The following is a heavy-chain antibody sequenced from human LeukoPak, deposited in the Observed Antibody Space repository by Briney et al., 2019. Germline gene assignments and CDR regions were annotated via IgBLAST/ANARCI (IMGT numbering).Heavy chain of an antibody. CDR3: ARYGDYGALIYYYYGMDV. Sequence: ASVKVSCKASGYTFTSHGISWVRQAPGQGLEWMGWISAYNGNTNYAQKLQGRVTMTTDTSTSTAYMELRSLRSDDTAVYYCARYGDYGALIYYYYGMDVWGQGTTVTVSS. CDR1: GYTFTSHG. V-gene: IGHV1-18*01. D-gene: IGHD4-17*01. CDR2: ISAYNGNT. J-gene: IGHJ6*02.